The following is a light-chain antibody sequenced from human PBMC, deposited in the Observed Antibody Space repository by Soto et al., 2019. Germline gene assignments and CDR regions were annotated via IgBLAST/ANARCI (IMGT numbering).Light chain of an antibody. CDR1: QSVSSSY. J-gene: IGKJ5*01. V-gene: IGKV3-20*01. CDR3: QQYGSSPNT. CDR2: GAS. Sequence: IVLTHSPGTLSLSPGERATLSVRASQSVSSSYLAWYQQKPGQAPRLLIYGASSRATGIPDRFSGSGSGTDFTLTISRLEPEDFAVYYCQQYGSSPNTFGQGTRLEIK.